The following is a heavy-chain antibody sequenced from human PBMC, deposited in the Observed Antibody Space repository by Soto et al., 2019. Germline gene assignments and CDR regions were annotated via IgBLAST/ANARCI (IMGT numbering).Heavy chain of an antibody. D-gene: IGHD6-13*01. Sequence: QVQLVESGGGVVQPGRSLRLSCAASGFTFSSYGMHWVRQAPGKGLEWVAVISYDGSNKYYADSVKGRFTISRDNPKNTLYLQMNSLRAEDTAVYYCVSSSWETGAFDIWGQGTMVTVSS. J-gene: IGHJ3*02. CDR1: GFTFSSYG. CDR2: ISYDGSNK. CDR3: VSSSWETGAFDI. V-gene: IGHV3-30*03.